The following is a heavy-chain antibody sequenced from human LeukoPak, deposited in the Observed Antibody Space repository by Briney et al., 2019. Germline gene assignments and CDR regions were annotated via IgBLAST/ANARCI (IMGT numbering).Heavy chain of an antibody. CDR2: LRHDGSNT. D-gene: IGHD6-13*01. V-gene: IGHV3-30*02. J-gene: IGHJ5*02. CDR3: AKDPGIAAAGPGDWFDP. CDR1: GFTLSNYG. Sequence: GGSLRLSCAVSGFTLSNYGMHWVRQTPGKGLEWVAFLRHDGSNTNYADSVKGRFTISRDNSKNTLYLQMNSLRAEDTAVYYCAKDPGIAAAGPGDWFDPWGQGTLVAVSS.